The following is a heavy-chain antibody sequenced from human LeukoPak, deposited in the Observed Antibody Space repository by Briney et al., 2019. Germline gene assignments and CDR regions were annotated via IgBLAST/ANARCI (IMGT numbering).Heavy chain of an antibody. Sequence: SETLSLTCTVSGGSVDSAGHYGSWIRQPRGKGLEWIGYMYGSGSTFYNPSLESRLTMSVDTSKNQFSLKLTSMTAADAAVYYCARVSYSSSWYYFDYWGQGTLVTVSS. CDR2: MYGSGST. D-gene: IGHD6-13*01. J-gene: IGHJ4*02. CDR1: GGSVDSAGHY. V-gene: IGHV4-61*08. CDR3: ARVSYSSSWYYFDY.